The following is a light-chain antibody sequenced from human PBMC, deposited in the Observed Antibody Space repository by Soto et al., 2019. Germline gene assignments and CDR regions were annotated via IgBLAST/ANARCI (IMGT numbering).Light chain of an antibody. CDR2: DAS. Sequence: IQLTQSRSSLSASVGDRVTITCRASQGISSYLAWYQQKPGKDPKLLIYDASSLESGVQQRFSGSGSGTEFTLTISSMQTDDFSTYYCQQLNSYQLTFGGGTQLDIK. V-gene: IGKV1-9*01. CDR3: QQLNSYQLT. CDR1: QGISSY. J-gene: IGKJ4*01.